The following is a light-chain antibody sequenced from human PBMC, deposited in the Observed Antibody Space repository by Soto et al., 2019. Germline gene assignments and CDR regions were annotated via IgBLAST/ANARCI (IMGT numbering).Light chain of an antibody. CDR3: QQTRSFPLT. CDR1: QAITSW. J-gene: IGKJ4*01. V-gene: IGKV1-12*01. CDR2: SAS. Sequence: DIHVTQSPSSVSASVGDRVTITCRASQAITSWLAWYQQKPGRAPKLLIYSASSLQSGAPSRFTGSGCGTDFTLTITSLQPDDAGVYYCQQTRSFPLTFGGGTKVEI.